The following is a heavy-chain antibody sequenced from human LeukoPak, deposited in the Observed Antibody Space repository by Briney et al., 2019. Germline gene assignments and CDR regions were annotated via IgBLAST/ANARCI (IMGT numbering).Heavy chain of an antibody. D-gene: IGHD3-10*01. CDR2: ISALIGDA. CDR1: GYTFTSYG. V-gene: IGHV1-18*01. J-gene: IGHJ1*01. Sequence: ASVKVSCKASGYTFTSYGISWVRQAPGQGLEWMAWISALIGDATYAQKFQDRVTVTTDTSTGTVYMELRSLTSDDTALYYCARVAESGWFFQNWGQGTLVTVSS. CDR3: ARVAESGWFFQN.